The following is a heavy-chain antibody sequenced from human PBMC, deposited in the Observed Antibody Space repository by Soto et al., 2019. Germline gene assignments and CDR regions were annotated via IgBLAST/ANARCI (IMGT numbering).Heavy chain of an antibody. J-gene: IGHJ4*02. CDR1: GDSISRYY. CDR2: IYIGGDT. Sequence: SETLSLTCSVSGDSISRYYWSWIRQSPGKGLEWIGRIYIGGDTNYNPSLKSRVTMSMDTSKNQLSLKLSSVTAADTAVYYCAREFTETVDGPTPYYFHYWGQGTPVTVSS. V-gene: IGHV4-4*07. CDR3: AREFTETVDGPTPYYFHY. D-gene: IGHD6-19*01.